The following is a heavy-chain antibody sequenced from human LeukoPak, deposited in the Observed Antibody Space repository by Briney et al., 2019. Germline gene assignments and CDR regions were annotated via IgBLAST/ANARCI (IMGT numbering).Heavy chain of an antibody. V-gene: IGHV3-7*05. J-gene: IGHJ4*02. D-gene: IGHD1-1*01. CDR1: GFTFSSYW. CDR2: IKQDGSEK. CDR3: TRERSGQD. Sequence: GGSLTLSCAAFGFTFSSYWISWVRQAPGKGLQWVANIKQDGSEKYYVDSVKGRFTISRDNAKNSLYLQMNSLRAEDTAVYYCTRERSGQDWGQGTLVTVSS.